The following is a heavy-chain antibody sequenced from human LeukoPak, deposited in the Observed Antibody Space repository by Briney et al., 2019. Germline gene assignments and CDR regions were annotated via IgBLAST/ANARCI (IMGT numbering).Heavy chain of an antibody. CDR2: IYNRGST. CDR1: GGSISSYY. V-gene: IGHV4-59*01. D-gene: IGHD6-19*01. Sequence: PSETLSLTCTVSGGSISSYYWSWIRQPPGKGLEWIGYIYNRGSTNYNPSLKSRVTISVDTSENQFSLKLRSVTAADTAVYYCARDRPGIAVAGDAFDIWGQGTMVTVSS. CDR3: ARDRPGIAVAGDAFDI. J-gene: IGHJ3*02.